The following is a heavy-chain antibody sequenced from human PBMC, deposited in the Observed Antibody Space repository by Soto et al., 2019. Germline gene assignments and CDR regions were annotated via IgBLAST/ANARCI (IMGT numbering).Heavy chain of an antibody. CDR2: IVVGSGNT. Sequence: ASVKVSCKASGFTFTSSAVQWVRQARGQRLEWIGWIVVGSGNTNYAQKFQERVTITRDMSASTAYMELSSLRSEDTAVYYCAAGWIQLWFDYWGQGTLVTVSS. D-gene: IGHD5-18*01. V-gene: IGHV1-58*01. CDR3: AAGWIQLWFDY. J-gene: IGHJ4*02. CDR1: GFTFTSSA.